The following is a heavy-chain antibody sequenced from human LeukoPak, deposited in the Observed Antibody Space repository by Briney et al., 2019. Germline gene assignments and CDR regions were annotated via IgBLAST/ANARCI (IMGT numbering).Heavy chain of an antibody. CDR2: INAGNGNT. V-gene: IGHV1-3*01. Sequence: RASVKVSCKASGYTFTSYAMHWVRQAPGQRLEWMGWINAGNGNTKYSQKFQGRITITRDTSISTVYMELSSLRSEDTAVYFCARVDGSPDYWGQGTLVTVSS. J-gene: IGHJ4*02. CDR1: GYTFTSYA. CDR3: ARVDGSPDY. D-gene: IGHD2-15*01.